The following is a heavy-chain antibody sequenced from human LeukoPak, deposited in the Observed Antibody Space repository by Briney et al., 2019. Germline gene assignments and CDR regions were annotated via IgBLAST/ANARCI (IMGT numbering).Heavy chain of an antibody. CDR1: GFSFSSYD. CDR3: ARLRGYSYGPLGGWFDP. J-gene: IGHJ5*02. Sequence: GGSLRLSCAASGFSFSSYDMHWVRQVTGKGLEWVSGIGTAGDTNYPGSMKGRFTISRENAKNSLYLQMNSLRAGDTAVYYCARLRGYSYGPLGGWFDPWGQGTLVTVSS. CDR2: IGTAGDT. V-gene: IGHV3-13*01. D-gene: IGHD5-18*01.